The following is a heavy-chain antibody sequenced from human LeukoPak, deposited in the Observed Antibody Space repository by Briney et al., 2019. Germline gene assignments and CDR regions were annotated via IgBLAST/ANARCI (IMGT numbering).Heavy chain of an antibody. CDR2: IYSGGST. J-gene: IGHJ3*02. D-gene: IGHD3-10*01. V-gene: IGHV3-53*01. CDR3: ARNRVGFGELSDDAFDI. Sequence: PGGSLRLSCAASGFTVSSNYMSWVRQAPGKGLEWVSVIYSGGSTYYADSVKGRFTISRDNSKNTLYLQMNSLRAEDTAVYYCARNRVGFGELSDDAFDIWGQGTMVTVSS. CDR1: GFTVSSNY.